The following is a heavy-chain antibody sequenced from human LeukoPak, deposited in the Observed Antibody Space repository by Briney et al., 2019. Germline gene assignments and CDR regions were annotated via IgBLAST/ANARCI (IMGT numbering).Heavy chain of an antibody. CDR2: ISSSSSTI. D-gene: IGHD6-13*01. V-gene: IGHV3-48*02. CDR3: ARDPKYSNSWFFDY. J-gene: IGHJ4*02. Sequence: GGSLRLSCAASGFTFSSYSMNWVRQAPGKGLEWVSYISSSSSTIYYADSVKGRLSISRDNAKNSLYLQMNRLRDEDTAVYYCARDPKYSNSWFFDYWGQGTLVTVSS. CDR1: GFTFSSYS.